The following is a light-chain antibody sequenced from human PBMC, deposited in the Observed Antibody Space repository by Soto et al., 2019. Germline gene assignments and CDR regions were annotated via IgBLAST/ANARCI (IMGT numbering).Light chain of an antibody. CDR1: SSNLGAGYD. CDR3: QAYDYSLTASV. J-gene: IGLJ3*02. Sequence: QSVLTQPPSVSGAPGQRVTLSCTGTSSNLGAGYDVHWYQQLPGAAPKLVIFGNRNRPSGVPERFSGSKSGTSASLAITGLRAEDEADYYCQAYDYSLTASVFGGGTKLTVL. CDR2: GNR. V-gene: IGLV1-40*01.